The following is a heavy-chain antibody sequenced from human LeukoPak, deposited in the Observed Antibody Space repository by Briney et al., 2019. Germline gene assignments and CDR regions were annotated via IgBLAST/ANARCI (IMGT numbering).Heavy chain of an antibody. V-gene: IGHV3-30*18. CDR1: GITFNSYG. CDR3: AKDRGYFRLVGAFDI. CDR2: TSYDGSYK. D-gene: IGHD3-9*01. Sequence: GGSLRLSCVASGITFNSYGMHWVRQAPGKGLEGVAVTSYDGSYKYYADSVKGRITISRDNSKNTLYLQMNSLRPEDTAVYYCAKDRGYFRLVGAFDIWGQGTMVTVSS. J-gene: IGHJ3*02.